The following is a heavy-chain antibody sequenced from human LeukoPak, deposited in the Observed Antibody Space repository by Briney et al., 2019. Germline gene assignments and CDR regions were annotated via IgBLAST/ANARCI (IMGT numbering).Heavy chain of an antibody. Sequence: GGSLRLSCAASGFTFSSYSMNWVRQAPGKGLEWVSSISSSSSYIYYADSVKGRFTISRDNAKNSLYLQMNSLRAEDTAVYYCAKSGYSSGWYSYFQHWGQGTLVTVSS. J-gene: IGHJ1*01. V-gene: IGHV3-21*01. CDR1: GFTFSSYS. D-gene: IGHD6-19*01. CDR2: ISSSSSYI. CDR3: AKSGYSSGWYSYFQH.